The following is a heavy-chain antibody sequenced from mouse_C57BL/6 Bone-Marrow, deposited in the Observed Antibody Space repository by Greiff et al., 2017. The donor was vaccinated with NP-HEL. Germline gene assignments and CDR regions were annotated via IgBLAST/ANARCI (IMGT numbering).Heavy chain of an antibody. Sequence: QVQLQQPGAELVRPGPSVKLSCKASGYTFTSYWMHWVKQRPGQGLEWIGVIDPSDSYTNYNQKFKGKATLTVDTSSSTAYMQLSSLTSEDSAVYYCAREDGYYDAMDYWGQGTSVTVSS. V-gene: IGHV1-59*01. CDR3: AREDGYYDAMDY. D-gene: IGHD2-3*01. CDR2: IDPSDSYT. J-gene: IGHJ4*01. CDR1: GYTFTSYW.